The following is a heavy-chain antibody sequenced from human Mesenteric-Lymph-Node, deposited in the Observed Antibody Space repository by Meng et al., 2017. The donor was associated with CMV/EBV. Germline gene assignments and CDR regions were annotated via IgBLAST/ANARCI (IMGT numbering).Heavy chain of an antibody. V-gene: IGHV1-3*01. CDR2: INAGNGNT. Sequence: KASGYSFTGYYMHWVRQAPGQGLEWMGWINAGNGNTKYSQKFQGRVTITRDTSASTAYMELSSLRSEDTAVYYCASAGSWYSLHPFDYWGQGTLVTVSS. J-gene: IGHJ4*02. CDR3: ASAGSWYSLHPFDY. D-gene: IGHD2-15*01. CDR1: GYSFTGYY.